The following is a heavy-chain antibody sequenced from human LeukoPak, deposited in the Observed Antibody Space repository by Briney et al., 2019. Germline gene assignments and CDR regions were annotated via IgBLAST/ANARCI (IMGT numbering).Heavy chain of an antibody. CDR1: GFTFSSYG. V-gene: IGHV3-30*03. J-gene: IGHJ6*02. CDR3: ARDRGQLGNMGMDV. CDR2: ISYDGSNK. D-gene: IGHD1-1*01. Sequence: PGRSLRLSCAASGFTFSSYGMHWVRQAPGKGLEWVAVISYDGSNKYYADSVKGRFTISRDNSKNTLYLQMNSLRAEDTAVYYCARDRGQLGNMGMDVWGQGTTVTVSS.